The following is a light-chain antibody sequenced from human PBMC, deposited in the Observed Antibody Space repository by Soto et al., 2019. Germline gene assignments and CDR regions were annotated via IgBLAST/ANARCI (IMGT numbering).Light chain of an antibody. CDR2: GAS. CDR3: QQYIDWPPL. Sequence: EIVMTQSPATLSVSPGERATLSCRASQSVSSKLAWYQQKPGQAPRLLIYGASTRATGIPARFSGSGSGTEFTLTISSLQSEDFAVYYCQQYIDWPPLFGPGTKVDIK. CDR1: QSVSSK. V-gene: IGKV3-15*01. J-gene: IGKJ3*01.